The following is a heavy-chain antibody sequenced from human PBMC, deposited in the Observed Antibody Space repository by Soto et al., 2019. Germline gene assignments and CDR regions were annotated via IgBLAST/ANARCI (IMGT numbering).Heavy chain of an antibody. CDR2: ISDYNGNT. Sequence: QVQLVQSGAEVRKPGASVKVSCKASGYTFSNFGLSWVRQAPGQGLEWMGWISDYNGNTHYAQKFQGRLIMNTDTSTRTAYVELRSLTSDETAVYFCAREGYYSGSGTYSPPRYYGMDVWGPGTTVTVSS. CDR3: AREGYYSGSGTYSPPRYYGMDV. J-gene: IGHJ6*02. V-gene: IGHV1-18*01. D-gene: IGHD3-10*01. CDR1: GYTFSNFG.